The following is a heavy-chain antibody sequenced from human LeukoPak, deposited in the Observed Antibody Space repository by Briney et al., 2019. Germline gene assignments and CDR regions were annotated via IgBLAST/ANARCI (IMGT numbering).Heavy chain of an antibody. CDR3: AKFSYGDYVA. Sequence: PGGSLRLSCAASGFTVSGNYMNWVRQAPGKGLEWVAFIRHDESNKYYADSVKGRFTISRDNSKKTLSLQMNSLRPDDTAVYYCAKFSYGDYVAWGQGTLVIVSS. J-gene: IGHJ5*02. CDR2: IRHDESNK. CDR1: GFTVSGNY. V-gene: IGHV3-30*02. D-gene: IGHD4-17*01.